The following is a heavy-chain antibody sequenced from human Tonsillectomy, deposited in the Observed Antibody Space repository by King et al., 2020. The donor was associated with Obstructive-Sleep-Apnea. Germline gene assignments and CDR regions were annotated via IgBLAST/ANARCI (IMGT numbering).Heavy chain of an antibody. CDR2: IYYSGST. CDR1: GGSISSYY. CDR3: ASDRDYGGNIFDY. D-gene: IGHD4-23*01. J-gene: IGHJ4*02. V-gene: IGHV4-59*01. Sequence: QLQESGPGLVKPSETLSLICTVSGGSISSYYWSWIRQPPGKGLEWIGYIYYSGSTNYNPSLKSRVTISVDTSKNQFSLKLSSVTAADTAVYYCASDRDYGGNIFDYWGQGTLVTVSS.